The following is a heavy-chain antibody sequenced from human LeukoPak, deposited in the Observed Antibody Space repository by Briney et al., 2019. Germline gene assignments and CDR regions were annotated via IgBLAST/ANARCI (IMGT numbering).Heavy chain of an antibody. CDR1: GGSISSYY. CDR2: IYYSGST. CDR3: ARLSTSLSWRHYYYGMDV. J-gene: IGHJ6*02. V-gene: IGHV4-59*08. D-gene: IGHD2-2*01. Sequence: PSETLSLTCTVSGGSISSYYWSWIRQPPGKGLEWIGYIYYSGSTNYNPSLKSRVTISVDTSKNQFSLKLSSVTAADTAVYYCARLSTSLSWRHYYYGMDVWGQGTTVTVFS.